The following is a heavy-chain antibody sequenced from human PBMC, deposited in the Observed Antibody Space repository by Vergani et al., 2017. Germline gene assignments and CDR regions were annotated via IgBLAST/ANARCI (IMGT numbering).Heavy chain of an antibody. CDR1: GFTFSSYA. Sequence: EVQLLESGGGLVQPGGSLRLSCAASGFTFSSYAMSWVRQAPGKGLEWVSAISGSGGSTYYADSVKGRFTISRDNSKNTLYLQMNSLRAEDTAVYYCTSLEDTSGWYWQNVYWGQGTLVTVSS. CDR2: ISGSGGST. V-gene: IGHV3-23*01. J-gene: IGHJ4*02. D-gene: IGHD6-19*01. CDR3: TSLEDTSGWYWQNVY.